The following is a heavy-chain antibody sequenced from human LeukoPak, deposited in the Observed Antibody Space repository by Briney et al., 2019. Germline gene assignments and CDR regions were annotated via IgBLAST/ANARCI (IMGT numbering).Heavy chain of an antibody. J-gene: IGHJ6*02. V-gene: IGHV1-2*02. CDR3: ARAGGGRFGESWNYYNGMDV. D-gene: IGHD3-10*01. Sequence: ASVKVSCTASGYTFTGYYIHWVRQAPGQGLEWMVFINPDSGGTNFAQKFQGRVTMTRDTSISTAYMELNSLSSDDTAVYFCARAGGGRFGESWNYYNGMDVWGQGTTVTASS. CDR1: GYTFTGYY. CDR2: INPDSGGT.